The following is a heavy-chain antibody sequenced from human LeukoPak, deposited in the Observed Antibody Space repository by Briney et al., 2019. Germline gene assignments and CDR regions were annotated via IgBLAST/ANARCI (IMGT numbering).Heavy chain of an antibody. V-gene: IGHV3-30-3*01. CDR1: GFTFSSYA. J-gene: IGHJ6*02. CDR2: ISYDGSNK. D-gene: IGHD6-13*01. CDR3: ARDKEARQQLVPAYYYYGMDV. Sequence: GGSLRLSCAASGFTFSSYAMHWVRQAPGKGLEWVAVISYDGSNKYYADSVKGRFTISSDNSKNTLYLQMNSLRAEDTAVYYCARDKEARQQLVPAYYYYGMDVWGQGTTVTVSS.